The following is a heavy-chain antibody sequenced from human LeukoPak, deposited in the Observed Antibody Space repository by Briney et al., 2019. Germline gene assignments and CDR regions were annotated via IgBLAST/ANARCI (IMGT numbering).Heavy chain of an antibody. CDR2: MNPNSGNT. CDR3: ARVWGGSSSALYYYYYYMDV. Sequence: ASVTVSCKASGYTFTSYDINWVRQAPGQGLEWMGWMNPNSGNTGYAQKFQGRVTMTRNTSISTAYMELSSLRSEDTAVYYCARVWGGSSSALYYYYYYMDVWGKGTTVTVSS. D-gene: IGHD2-15*01. V-gene: IGHV1-8*01. CDR1: GYTFTSYD. J-gene: IGHJ6*03.